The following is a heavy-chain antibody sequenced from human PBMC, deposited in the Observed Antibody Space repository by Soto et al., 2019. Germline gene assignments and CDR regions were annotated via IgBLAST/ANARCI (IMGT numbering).Heavy chain of an antibody. CDR1: GYTSTSYG. Sequence: ASVKVSCKASGYTSTSYGISWVRQAPGQGLGWMGWISAYNGNTNYAQKLQGRVTMTTDTSTSTAYMELRSLRSDDTAVYYCARASMSCSGGSCYSYAPDYWGQGTLVTVSS. J-gene: IGHJ4*02. V-gene: IGHV1-18*01. CDR3: ARASMSCSGGSCYSYAPDY. CDR2: ISAYNGNT. D-gene: IGHD2-15*01.